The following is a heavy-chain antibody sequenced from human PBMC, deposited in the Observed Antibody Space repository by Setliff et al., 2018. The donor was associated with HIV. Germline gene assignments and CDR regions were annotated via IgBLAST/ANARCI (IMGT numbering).Heavy chain of an antibody. V-gene: IGHV4-31*01. Sequence: PPETLSLTCTVSGDSISSGGYYWSWIRQHPGKGLEWIGYVYYSGSPDYNPSLKRQVTISLDRSKNQFSLKLRSVTAADTAVYYCSRYPADTASSDVWGKGTTVTVSS. CDR3: SRYPADTASSDV. CDR1: GDSISSGGYY. CDR2: VYYSGSP. J-gene: IGHJ6*04. D-gene: IGHD5-18*01.